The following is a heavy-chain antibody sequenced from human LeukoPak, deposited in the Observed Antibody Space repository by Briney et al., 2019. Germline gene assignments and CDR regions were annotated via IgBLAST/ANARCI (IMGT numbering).Heavy chain of an antibody. CDR2: ISGSAHKI. CDR1: GITFSNYA. D-gene: IGHD5-18*01. J-gene: IGHJ4*02. Sequence: GGSLRLSCAASGITFSNYAVSWVRQAPEKGLDWVSVISGSAHKIRYADSVKGRFTISRDNSENIVYLQMNNLRVEDTAVYYCAGRPTGYSSGYIHWGQGTLVTVSS. CDR3: AGRPTGYSSGYIH. V-gene: IGHV3-23*01.